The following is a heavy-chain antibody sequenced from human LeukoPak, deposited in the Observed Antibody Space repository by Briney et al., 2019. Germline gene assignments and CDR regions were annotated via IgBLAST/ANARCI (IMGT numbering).Heavy chain of an antibody. D-gene: IGHD6-19*01. V-gene: IGHV4-34*01. CDR3: ARRIAVVEGSFDYYYYGMDV. J-gene: IGHJ6*02. CDR2: INHSGST. Sequence: SETLSPTCAVYGVSFSGYYWSWIRQPPGKGLEWIGEINHSGSTNYNPSLKSRVTISVDTSKNQFSLKLSSVTAADTAVYYCARRIAVVEGSFDYYYYGMDVWGQGTTVTVSS. CDR1: GVSFSGYY.